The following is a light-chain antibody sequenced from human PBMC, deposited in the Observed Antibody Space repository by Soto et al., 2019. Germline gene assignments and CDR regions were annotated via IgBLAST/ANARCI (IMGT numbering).Light chain of an antibody. J-gene: IGLJ1*01. CDR3: QSFDSRLSGSRV. Sequence: QSVLTQPPSMSGAPGQRVTISCTGSSSNIGANFDVHWYQQLPGTAPKLLIFGDTNRPSGVPDRFSGSKSGTSASLAITGLPAEDEADYYCQSFDSRLSGSRVFGTGTKLTVL. V-gene: IGLV1-40*01. CDR2: GDT. CDR1: SSNIGANFD.